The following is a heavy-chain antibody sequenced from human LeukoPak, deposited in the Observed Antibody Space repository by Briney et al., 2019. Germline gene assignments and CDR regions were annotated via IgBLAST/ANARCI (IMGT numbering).Heavy chain of an antibody. Sequence: SETLSLTCAVYGGSFSGYYWSWIRQPPGKELEWIGEINHSGSTNYNPSLKSRVTISVDTSKNQFSLKLSSVTAADTAVYYCARGSSDSYGRRYFDYWGQGTLVTVSS. V-gene: IGHV4-34*01. CDR2: INHSGST. CDR1: GGSFSGYY. CDR3: ARGSSDSYGRRYFDY. D-gene: IGHD5-18*01. J-gene: IGHJ4*02.